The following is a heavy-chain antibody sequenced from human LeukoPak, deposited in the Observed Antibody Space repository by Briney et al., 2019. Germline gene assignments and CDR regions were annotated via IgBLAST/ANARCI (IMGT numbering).Heavy chain of an antibody. Sequence: GGSLRLSCAASGFTFSSYEMNWVRQAPGKGLEWVSYISSSGSTIYYADSVKGRFTISRDNAKNSLYLQMNSLRAEDTAVYYCAREDYYDILTGPRFFDYWGQGTLVTVSS. CDR1: GFTFSSYE. V-gene: IGHV3-48*03. D-gene: IGHD3-9*01. J-gene: IGHJ4*02. CDR2: ISSSGSTI. CDR3: AREDYYDILTGPRFFDY.